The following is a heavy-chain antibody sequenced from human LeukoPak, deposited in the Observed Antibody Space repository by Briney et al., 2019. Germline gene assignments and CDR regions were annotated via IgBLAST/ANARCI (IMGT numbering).Heavy chain of an antibody. CDR2: ISPNSGGT. V-gene: IGHV1-2*02. Sequence: ASVKVSCKASGYTFTGYYMHWVRQAPGQGLEWMGWISPNSGGTNYAQKFQGRVTTTADRATSTAYMELSSLRSEDTAVYYCAGGRTDIVVVPATLRNYYFDYWGQGTLVTVSS. J-gene: IGHJ4*02. D-gene: IGHD2-2*01. CDR1: GYTFTGYY. CDR3: AGGRTDIVVVPATLRNYYFDY.